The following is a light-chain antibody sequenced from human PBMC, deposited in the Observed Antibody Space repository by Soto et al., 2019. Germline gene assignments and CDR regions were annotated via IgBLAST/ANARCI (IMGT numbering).Light chain of an antibody. CDR2: KAS. V-gene: IGKV1-5*03. Sequence: IQMPQSPSTLSGSVGDRVTITCRASQTISSWFAWYQQKPWKAPKLLIYKASTLKSGVPSRFSGSGSGTEFTLTISSLQPDDFATYYCQHYNSYSEAFGQGTKVDI. CDR1: QTISSW. J-gene: IGKJ1*01. CDR3: QHYNSYSEA.